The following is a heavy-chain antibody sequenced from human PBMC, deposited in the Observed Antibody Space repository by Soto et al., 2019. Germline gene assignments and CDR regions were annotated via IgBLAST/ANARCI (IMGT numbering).Heavy chain of an antibody. CDR2: IYYSGST. J-gene: IGHJ3*02. Sequence: SETLSLTCTVSGGSISSSSYYWGWIRQPPGKGLEWIGSIYYSGSTYYNPSLKSRVTISVDTSKNQFSLKRSSVTAAVPAVYYCARHFAQWSANYDYIWGSYRPDAFDIWGQGTMVTVSS. CDR3: ARHFAQWSANYDYIWGSYRPDAFDI. V-gene: IGHV4-39*01. D-gene: IGHD3-16*02. CDR1: GGSISSSSYY.